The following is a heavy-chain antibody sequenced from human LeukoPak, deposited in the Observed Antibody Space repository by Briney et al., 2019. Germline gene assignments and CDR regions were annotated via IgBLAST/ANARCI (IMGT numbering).Heavy chain of an antibody. CDR2: ISADGGST. Sequence: GGSLRLSCAASGFNFDAYAMHWVRQAPGKGLQWISLISADGGSTYYADSVKGRFTISRDNSRNSLYLQMDSLTTEDTAFYYCAKDKAGTIVWYGRWAIGLFDYWGQGTLLTVSS. CDR1: GFNFDAYA. CDR3: AKDKAGTIVWYGRWAIGLFDY. V-gene: IGHV3-43*02. D-gene: IGHD6-13*01. J-gene: IGHJ4*02.